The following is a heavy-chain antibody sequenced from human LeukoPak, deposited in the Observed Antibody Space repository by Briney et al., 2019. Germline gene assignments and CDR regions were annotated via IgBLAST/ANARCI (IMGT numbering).Heavy chain of an antibody. Sequence: GGSLRLSCAASGFTFSSYAMSWVRQAPGKGLEWVSVISGSGDSTYYADSVKGRFTISRDNSKNTLFLQMNSLRAEDTAVYYCSRGGDFWSGYSRGYYMDVWGKGTTVTVSS. J-gene: IGHJ6*03. CDR2: ISGSGDST. V-gene: IGHV3-23*01. CDR1: GFTFSSYA. D-gene: IGHD3-3*01. CDR3: SRGGDFWSGYSRGYYMDV.